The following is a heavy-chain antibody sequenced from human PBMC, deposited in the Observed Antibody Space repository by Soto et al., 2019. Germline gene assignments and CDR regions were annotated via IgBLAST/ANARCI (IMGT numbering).Heavy chain of an antibody. Sequence: QVQLVQSGAEVKKPGSSVKVSCKASGGTFSNYALISWVRLAPGQGLEWMGGIIPIDATVNYAQKFQGRITITADEFTTTAYMDLGSLRSEDTSVYYCARDFLWFGYTYGAVWGRGTTVTVSS. D-gene: IGHD3-10*01. CDR2: IIPIDATV. CDR3: ARDFLWFGYTYGAV. V-gene: IGHV1-69*12. CDR1: GGTFSNYA. J-gene: IGHJ6*01.